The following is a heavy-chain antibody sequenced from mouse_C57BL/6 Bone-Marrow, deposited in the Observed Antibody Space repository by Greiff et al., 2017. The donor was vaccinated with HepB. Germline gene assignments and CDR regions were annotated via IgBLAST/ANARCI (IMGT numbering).Heavy chain of an antibody. V-gene: IGHV5-17*01. D-gene: IGHD2-4*01. Sequence: EVKLVESGGGLVKPGGSLKLSCAASGFTFSDYGMHWVRQAPEKGLEWVAYISSGSSTIYYADTVKGRFTISRDNAKNTLFLQMTSLRSEDTAMYYCAEEGLRRDYYAMDYWGQGTSVTVSS. J-gene: IGHJ4*01. CDR2: ISSGSSTI. CDR1: GFTFSDYG. CDR3: AEEGLRRDYYAMDY.